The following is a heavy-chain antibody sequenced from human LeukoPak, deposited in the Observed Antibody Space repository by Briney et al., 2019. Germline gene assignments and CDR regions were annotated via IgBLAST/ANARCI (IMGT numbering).Heavy chain of an antibody. CDR2: IYSGGST. V-gene: IGHV3-53*01. CDR3: ARVRWLVRAFDI. CDR1: GFTVSSNY. Sequence: GGSLRLSCAASGFTVSSNYMSWVRQAPGKGLEWVSVIYSGGSTYYADSVKGRFTISRDNSKNTLYLQMNSLRAEDTAVYYCARVRWLVRAFDIWGQGTMVTVSS. J-gene: IGHJ3*02. D-gene: IGHD6-19*01.